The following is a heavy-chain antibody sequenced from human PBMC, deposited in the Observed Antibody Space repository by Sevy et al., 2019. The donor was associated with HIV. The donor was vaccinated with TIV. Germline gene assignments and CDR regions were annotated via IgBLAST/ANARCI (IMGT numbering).Heavy chain of an antibody. CDR1: GFTFSDYY. CDR2: ISSSGSTK. V-gene: IGHV3-11*01. J-gene: IGHJ4*02. D-gene: IGHD3-10*01. Sequence: GGSLRLSCAASGFTFSDYYMSWIRQAPGKGLEWVSYISSSGSTKYYADSVKGRFTISRDNAKNSLYLQMNSLRAEDTAVYYCARVWTTMVRGVHGYWGQGTLVTVSS. CDR3: ARVWTTMVRGVHGY.